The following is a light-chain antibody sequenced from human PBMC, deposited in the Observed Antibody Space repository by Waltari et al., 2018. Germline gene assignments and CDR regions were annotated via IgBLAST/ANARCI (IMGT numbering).Light chain of an antibody. Sequence: EIVLTQSPGTLSLSPGERATLSCRASQSVSSNCLAWYQQKPGQPPRPLIFSASSRITEIPDRFSGSGSGTDFTLTISRLEPEDFAVYYCQQCAGSPYTFGQGTKVEIK. CDR2: SAS. CDR3: QQCAGSPYT. J-gene: IGKJ2*01. V-gene: IGKV3-20*01. CDR1: QSVSSNC.